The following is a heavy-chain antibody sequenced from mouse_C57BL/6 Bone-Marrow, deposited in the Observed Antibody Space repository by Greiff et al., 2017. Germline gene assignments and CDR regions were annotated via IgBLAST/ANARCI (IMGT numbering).Heavy chain of an antibody. J-gene: IGHJ2*01. CDR1: GFTFSDYY. V-gene: IGHV5-16*01. Sequence: EVMLVESEGGLVQPGSSMKLSCTASGFTFSDYYMAWVRQVPEKGLEWVANINYDGSSTYYLDSLKSRFIISRDNAKNILYLQMSSLKSEDTATYYCARDSYEGYYVIDYWGQGTTLTVSS. CDR2: INYDGSST. D-gene: IGHD2-3*01. CDR3: ARDSYEGYYVIDY.